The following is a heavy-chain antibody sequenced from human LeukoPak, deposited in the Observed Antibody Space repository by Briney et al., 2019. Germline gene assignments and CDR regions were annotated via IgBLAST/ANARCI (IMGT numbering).Heavy chain of an antibody. CDR2: IIPILGIA. J-gene: IGHJ5*02. Sequence: SVKVSCKASGGTFSSYAISWVRQAPGQGLEWMGRIIPILGIANYAQKFQGRVTITADKSTSTAHMELSSLRSEDTAVYYCARLWGGSSSDWFDPWGQGTLVTVLS. CDR3: ARLWGGSSSDWFDP. D-gene: IGHD6-6*01. V-gene: IGHV1-69*04. CDR1: GGTFSSYA.